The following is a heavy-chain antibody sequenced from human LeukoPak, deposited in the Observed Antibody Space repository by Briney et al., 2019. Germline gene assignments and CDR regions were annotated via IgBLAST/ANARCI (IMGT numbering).Heavy chain of an antibody. V-gene: IGHV4-34*01. D-gene: IGHD6-13*01. CDR2: INHSGST. Sequence: SETLSLTCAVYGGSFSGYYWSWIRQPPGKGLEWIGEINHSGSTNYNPSLKSRVTISVDTSKNQFSLKLSSVTAADTAVYYCARLGAAAGNAFDIWGQGTMVTVSS. CDR1: GGSFSGYY. CDR3: ARLGAAAGNAFDI. J-gene: IGHJ3*02.